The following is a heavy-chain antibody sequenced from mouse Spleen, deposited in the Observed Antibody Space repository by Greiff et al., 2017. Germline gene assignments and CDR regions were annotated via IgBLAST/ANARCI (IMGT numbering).Heavy chain of an antibody. CDR2: IYPGGGYT. Sequence: VQGVESGAELVRPGTSVKMSCKASGYTFTNYWIGWAKQRPGHGLEWIGDIYPGGGYTNYNEKFKGKATLTADKSSSTAYMQFSSLTSEDSAIYYCARKDYDGYFDVWGAGTTVTVSS. V-gene: IGHV1-63*01. CDR1: GYTFTNYW. CDR3: ARKDYDGYFDV. J-gene: IGHJ1*01. D-gene: IGHD2-4*01.